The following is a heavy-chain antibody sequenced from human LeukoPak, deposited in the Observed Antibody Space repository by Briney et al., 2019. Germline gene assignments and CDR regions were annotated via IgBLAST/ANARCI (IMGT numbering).Heavy chain of an antibody. J-gene: IGHJ4*02. CDR2: FDPEDGET. CDR3: ATEGYSSGWYWY. D-gene: IGHD6-19*01. V-gene: IGHV1-24*01. Sequence: ASVKVSCRVSGYTLTELSMHWVRQARGKGLEGMGGFDPEDGETIYAQKFQGRVTMTEDTSTDTAYMELSSLRSEDTAVYYCATEGYSSGWYWYWGQGTLVTVSS. CDR1: GYTLTELS.